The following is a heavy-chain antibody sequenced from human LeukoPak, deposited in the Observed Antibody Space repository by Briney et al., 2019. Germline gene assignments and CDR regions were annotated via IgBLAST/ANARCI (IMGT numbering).Heavy chain of an antibody. J-gene: IGHJ4*02. CDR1: GFTFSSYS. D-gene: IGHD3-22*01. V-gene: IGHV3-21*01. Sequence: GGSLRLSCAASGFTFSSYSMNWVRQAPGKGLEWVSSISSSSSYIYYADSVKGRFTISRDNAKNSLYLQMNSLRAEDTAVYYCARDPTYYYDSSGYYFFDYWGQGTLVTVSS. CDR3: ARDPTYYYDSSGYYFFDY. CDR2: ISSSSSYI.